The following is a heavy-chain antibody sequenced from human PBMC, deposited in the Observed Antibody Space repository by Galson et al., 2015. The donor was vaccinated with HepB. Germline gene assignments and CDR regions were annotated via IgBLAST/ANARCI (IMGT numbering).Heavy chain of an antibody. CDR1: GFTFSSYG. Sequence: SLRLSCAASGFTFSSYGMHWVRQAPGRGLEWVAVISYDGSNKDYADSVKGRFTISRDNSKNTLYLQMNSLRAEDTAVYYCAKELITMILAVVDSWGQGTLVTVS. CDR2: ISYDGSNK. J-gene: IGHJ4*02. CDR3: AKELITMILAVVDS. D-gene: IGHD3-22*01. V-gene: IGHV3-30*18.